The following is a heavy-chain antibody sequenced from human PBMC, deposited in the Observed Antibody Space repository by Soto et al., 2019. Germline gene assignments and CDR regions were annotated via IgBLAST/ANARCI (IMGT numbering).Heavy chain of an antibody. CDR3: AKGSEVARQELDY. Sequence: QVQLVESGGGVVQPGRSLRLSCAASGFTFSNFGMHWVRQAAGKGLEWVAALSSDGSDEYYSDSVKGRFTISRDNSKNTLFLQMNSLRVEDTAVYYCAKGSEVARQELDYWGQGTLVTVSS. J-gene: IGHJ4*02. CDR2: LSSDGSDE. CDR1: GFTFSNFG. V-gene: IGHV3-30*18. D-gene: IGHD2-15*01.